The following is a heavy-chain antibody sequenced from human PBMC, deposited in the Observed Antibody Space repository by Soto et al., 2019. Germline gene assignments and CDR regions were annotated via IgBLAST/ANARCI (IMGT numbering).Heavy chain of an antibody. D-gene: IGHD1-26*01. Sequence: ASVKVSCKASGYTFSNYYMHWVLQAPGQGLEWLGIINGNDGSTTYSQKFQDRVTMTRDTSTSTVYMDLSSLRFEDTAVYYCARGPGMGAPDYWGQGILVTVSS. CDR3: ARGPGMGAPDY. V-gene: IGHV1-46*03. CDR2: INGNDGST. J-gene: IGHJ4*02. CDR1: GYTFSNYY.